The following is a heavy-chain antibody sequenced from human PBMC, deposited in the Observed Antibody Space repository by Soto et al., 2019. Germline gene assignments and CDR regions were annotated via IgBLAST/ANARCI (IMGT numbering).Heavy chain of an antibody. CDR3: ARRGRIGYCSSSSCYGFYGMDI. Sequence: PGESLKISCKGSGYIFLNNWITCLRQGPVKGLEWVGRIDLTDSYTSYSPSFQGHVSFSADKSINTTYLQMNSLRPEDTAVYYCARRGRIGYCSSSSCYGFYGMDIWGQGTTVTVSS. V-gene: IGHV5-10-1*01. CDR1: GYIFLNNW. D-gene: IGHD2-2*01. CDR2: IDLTDSYT. J-gene: IGHJ6*02.